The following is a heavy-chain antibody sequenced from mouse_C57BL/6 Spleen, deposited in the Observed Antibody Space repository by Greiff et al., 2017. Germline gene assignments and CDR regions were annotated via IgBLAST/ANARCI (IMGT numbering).Heavy chain of an antibody. CDR1: GYTFTSSW. CDR2: IDPSDSYT. Sequence: VQLQQPGAELVMPGASVKLSCKASGYTFTSSWMHWVKQRPGQGLEWIGEIDPSDSYTNYNQKFKGKSTLTVDKSSSTAYMQLSSLTSEDSAVYYCARKEGIYAMDDWGQGTSVTVSS. J-gene: IGHJ4*01. CDR3: ARKEGIYAMDD. V-gene: IGHV1-69*01.